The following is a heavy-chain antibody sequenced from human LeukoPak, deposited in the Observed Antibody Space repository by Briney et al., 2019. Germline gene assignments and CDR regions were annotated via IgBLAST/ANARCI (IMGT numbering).Heavy chain of an antibody. CDR1: GFTFSRYG. CDR3: ARDPNYLLGPYSRFDP. V-gene: IGHV3-30*03. Sequence: PGGSLRLSCAATGFTFSRYGMHWVRQAPGKGLEWVAQISYDGSNKHYGDSVKGRFTIARDNSKNTLFLQMNSLRGEDTAVYYCARDPNYLLGPYSRFDPWGQGTLVTVSS. CDR2: ISYDGSNK. D-gene: IGHD5-24*01. J-gene: IGHJ5*02.